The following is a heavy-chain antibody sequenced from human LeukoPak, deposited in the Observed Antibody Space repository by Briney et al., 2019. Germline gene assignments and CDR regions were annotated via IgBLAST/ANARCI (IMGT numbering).Heavy chain of an antibody. CDR2: ISAYNGNT. CDR3: ARESDDSSGYSFDY. J-gene: IGHJ4*02. CDR1: VYTFTIYG. Sequence: ASVTVSFKSSVYTFTIYGISWVRQAPGQGREWMGWISAYNGNTNYAQKLQGRVTITTDTSTSTAYMELRSLRSDDTAVYYCARESDDSSGYSFDYWGQGTLVTVSS. V-gene: IGHV1-18*01. D-gene: IGHD3-22*01.